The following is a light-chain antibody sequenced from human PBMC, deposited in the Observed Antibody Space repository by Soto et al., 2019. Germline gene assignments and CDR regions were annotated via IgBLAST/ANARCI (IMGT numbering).Light chain of an antibody. V-gene: IGKV1-5*03. J-gene: IGKJ1*01. CDR2: KAS. CDR3: QQYNSSWT. Sequence: DIQMTQSPSTLSASVGDRVTITCRASQSISSWLAWYQQKPGKAPKLLIYKASSLESGVPSRFSGSGSGTEFTLTTSSLQPDDFATYYCQQYNSSWTFGQGTKVDIK. CDR1: QSISSW.